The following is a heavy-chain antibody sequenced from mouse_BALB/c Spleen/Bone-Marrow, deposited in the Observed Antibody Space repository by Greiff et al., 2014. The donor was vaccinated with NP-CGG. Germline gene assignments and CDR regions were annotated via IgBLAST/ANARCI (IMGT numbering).Heavy chain of an antibody. Sequence: EVKLVESGGGLVKPGGSLKLSCAASGFTFSSYTISWVRQTPEKRLEWVATISSGGSYTYYPDSVKGRFTISRDNAKNTLYLQMSSLKSEDTAMYYCTRDDGYYYFDYWGQGTTLTVSS. V-gene: IGHV5-6-4*01. D-gene: IGHD2-3*01. CDR3: TRDDGYYYFDY. J-gene: IGHJ2*01. CDR2: ISSGGSYT. CDR1: GFTFSSYT.